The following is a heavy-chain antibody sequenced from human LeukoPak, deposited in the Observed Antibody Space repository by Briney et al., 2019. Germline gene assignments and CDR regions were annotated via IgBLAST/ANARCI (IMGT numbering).Heavy chain of an antibody. CDR2: INTNTGNP. D-gene: IGHD1-1*01. J-gene: IGHJ6*02. Sequence: ASVKVSCKASGYTFTTYAMNWVRQAPGQGLEWMGWINTNTGNPTYVQGFTGRFVFSLDTSVNTAYLQISSLKAEDTAAYYCARSVNWSPSYGLDVWGQGTTVTVSS. V-gene: IGHV7-4-1*02. CDR3: ARSVNWSPSYGLDV. CDR1: GYTFTTYA.